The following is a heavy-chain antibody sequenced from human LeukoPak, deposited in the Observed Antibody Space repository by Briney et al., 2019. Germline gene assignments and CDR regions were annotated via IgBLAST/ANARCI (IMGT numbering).Heavy chain of an antibody. CDR1: GGSISSGGYY. J-gene: IGHJ5*02. CDR3: ARTAGTTMKGNWFDP. V-gene: IGHV4-31*03. Sequence: SQTLSLTCTVSGGSISSGGYYCSWIRQHPGKGLEWIGYIYYSGSTYYNPSLKSRVTISVDTSKNQFSLKLSSVTAADTAVYYCARTAGTTMKGNWFDPWGQGTLVTVSS. CDR2: IYYSGST. D-gene: IGHD1-7*01.